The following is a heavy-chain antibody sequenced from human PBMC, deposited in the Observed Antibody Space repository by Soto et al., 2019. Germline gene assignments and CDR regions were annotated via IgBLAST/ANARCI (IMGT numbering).Heavy chain of an antibody. V-gene: IGHV4-34*01. J-gene: IGHJ5*02. CDR3: ARGETVAVPAAIGWFDP. D-gene: IGHD2-2*01. CDR1: GVSFSGYY. CDR2: INHSGST. Sequence: SETLSLTCAFYGVSFSGYYWSCIRQPPGKWLEWIGEINHSGSTNYNPSLKSRVTISVDTSKNQFSLKLSSVTAADTAVYYCARGETVAVPAAIGWFDPWGQGTLVTVSS.